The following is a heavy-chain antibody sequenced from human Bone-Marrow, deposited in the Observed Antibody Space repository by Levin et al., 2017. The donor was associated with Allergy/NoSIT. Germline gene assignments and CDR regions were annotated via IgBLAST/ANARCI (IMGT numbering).Heavy chain of an antibody. CDR2: ISYSGNS. V-gene: IGHV4-59*01. CDR1: GDSISSYF. J-gene: IGHJ6*02. CDR3: ARDRVTAADGTYYFYGMDV. Sequence: ASETLSLTCTVSGDSISSYFWSWIRQPPGKGLEWIGYISYSGNSKYNPSLRSRVTISVDTSKNQFSLKLRSVTAADTAIYYCARDRVTAADGTYYFYGMDVWGQGTTVTVSS. D-gene: IGHD6-13*01.